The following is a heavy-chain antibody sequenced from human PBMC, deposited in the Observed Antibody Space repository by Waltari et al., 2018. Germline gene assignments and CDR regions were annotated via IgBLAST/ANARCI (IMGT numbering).Heavy chain of an antibody. Sequence: QVQLVESGGGVVQPGRSLRLSCAASGFTFSSYAMHWVRQAPGKGLEGVAVISYDGRNKYYADSVKGRFTISRDNSTNTLYLQMNSLRAEDTAVYYCARGGSYWGQGTLVTVSS. J-gene: IGHJ4*02. V-gene: IGHV3-30-3*01. CDR3: ARGGSY. CDR2: ISYDGRNK. D-gene: IGHD2-15*01. CDR1: GFTFSSYA.